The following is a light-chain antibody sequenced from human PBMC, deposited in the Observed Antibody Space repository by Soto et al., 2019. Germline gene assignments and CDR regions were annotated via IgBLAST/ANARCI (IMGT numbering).Light chain of an antibody. CDR3: QQYGSSPQT. J-gene: IGKJ1*01. CDR2: GAS. CDR1: QSVSSSY. V-gene: IGKV3-20*01. Sequence: EIVLTQSPGTLSLSPGERATLSYRASQSVSSSYLAWYQQKPGQAPRLLIYGASGRATGIPDRFSGSGSGTDFTLTISRLEPEDFAVYYCQQYGSSPQTFGQGTKVDIK.